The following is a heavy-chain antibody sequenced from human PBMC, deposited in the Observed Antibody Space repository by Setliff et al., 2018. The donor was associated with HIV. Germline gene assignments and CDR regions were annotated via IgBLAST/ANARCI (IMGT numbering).Heavy chain of an antibody. D-gene: IGHD3-10*01. CDR2: IFSSGST. Sequence: PSETLSLTCTVSGDSISSYSWNWIRQSPGGRLEWIGFIFSSGSTKYNPSLQSRVTMSIDTSKNQFSLRLTSVTAADTAVYYCARRIDDSGSFPDKNWFDTWGQGSLVTVSS. J-gene: IGHJ5*02. V-gene: IGHV4-4*09. CDR1: GDSISSYS. CDR3: ARRIDDSGSFPDKNWFDT.